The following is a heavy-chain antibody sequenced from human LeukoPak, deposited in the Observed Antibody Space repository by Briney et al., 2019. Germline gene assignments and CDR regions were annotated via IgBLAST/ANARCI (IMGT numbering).Heavy chain of an antibody. CDR3: ARVGDSSGYPYYYYYGMDV. V-gene: IGHV3-30-3*01. CDR1: GFTFSSYA. J-gene: IGHJ6*02. Sequence: GGSLRLSCAASGFTFSSYAMHWVRQAPGKGLEWVAVISYDGSNKYCADSVKGRFTISRDNSKNTLYLQMNSLRAEDTAVYYCARVGDSSGYPYYYYYGMDVWGQGTTVTVSS. D-gene: IGHD3-22*01. CDR2: ISYDGSNK.